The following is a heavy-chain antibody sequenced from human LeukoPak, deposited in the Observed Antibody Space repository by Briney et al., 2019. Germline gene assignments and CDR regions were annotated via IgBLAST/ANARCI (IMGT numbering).Heavy chain of an antibody. J-gene: IGHJ4*02. CDR1: GGSISSYY. V-gene: IGHV4-59*01. D-gene: IGHD3-22*01. Sequence: SETLSLTCTVSGGSISSYYWSWIRQPPGKGLEWIGYIYYSGSTNYNPSLKSRVTISVDTSKNQFSLKLSSVTAADTAVYYCASARGDGSGYYPFDYWGQGTLVTVSS. CDR2: IYYSGST. CDR3: ASARGDGSGYYPFDY.